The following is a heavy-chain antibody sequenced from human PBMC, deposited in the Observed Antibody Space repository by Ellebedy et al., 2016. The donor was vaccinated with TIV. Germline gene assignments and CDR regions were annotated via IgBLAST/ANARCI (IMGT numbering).Heavy chain of an antibody. CDR3: ARGFTGTDYGGNSAVYFDY. D-gene: IGHD4-23*01. J-gene: IGHJ4*02. V-gene: IGHV4-59*12. Sequence: SETLSLXXTVSGGSISSYYWSWIRQPPGKGLEWIGYIYYSGSTNYNPSLKSRVTISVDTSKNQFSLKLSSVTAADTAVYYCARGFTGTDYGGNSAVYFDYWGQGTLVTVSS. CDR2: IYYSGST. CDR1: GGSISSYY.